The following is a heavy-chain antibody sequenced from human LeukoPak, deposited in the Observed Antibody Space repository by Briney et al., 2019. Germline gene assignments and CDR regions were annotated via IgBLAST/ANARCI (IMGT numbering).Heavy chain of an antibody. V-gene: IGHV3-74*01. D-gene: IGHD1-26*01. CDR1: GLTFSTYW. CDR3: AVAIEGAFDP. J-gene: IGHJ5*02. Sequence: GSLRLSCAASGLTFSTYWMHWVRQAPGKGLVWVSRINSYGTGTSYADSVKGRFTISRDNAKNTLYLQMNSLRAEDTAVYYCAVAIEGAFDPWGQGTLVTVSS. CDR2: INSYGTGT.